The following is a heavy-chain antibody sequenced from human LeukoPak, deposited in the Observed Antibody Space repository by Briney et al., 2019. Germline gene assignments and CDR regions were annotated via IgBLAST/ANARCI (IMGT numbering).Heavy chain of an antibody. Sequence: SEALSLTCAVYGGSFSGYYWSWIRQPPGKGLEWIGEINHSGSTNYNPSLKSRVTISVDTSKNQFSLKLSSVTAADTAVYYCARGGTYYDFWSAHRFGYWGQGTLVTVSS. CDR3: ARGGTYYDFWSAHRFGY. CDR1: GGSFSGYY. D-gene: IGHD3-3*01. CDR2: INHSGST. J-gene: IGHJ4*02. V-gene: IGHV4-34*01.